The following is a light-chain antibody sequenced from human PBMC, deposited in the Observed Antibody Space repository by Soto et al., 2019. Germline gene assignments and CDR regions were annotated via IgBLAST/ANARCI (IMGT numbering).Light chain of an antibody. CDR3: QQDNYNPLT. CDR1: QGVGND. CDR2: HAS. J-gene: IGKJ4*01. Sequence: AVQMTQSPSSLSASVGDRVTITCRASQGVGNDLAWYQQRPGKAPNLLIFHASTLQSGVPSRFSGSGSGTDFTLTISGLQPEDSATYYCQQDNYNPLTFGGGTKVAIK. V-gene: IGKV1-6*01.